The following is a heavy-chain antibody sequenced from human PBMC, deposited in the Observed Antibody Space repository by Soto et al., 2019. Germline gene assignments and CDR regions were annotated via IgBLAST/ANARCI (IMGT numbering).Heavy chain of an antibody. CDR2: IIPIFGTA. Sequence: GASVKVSCKASGGTFSSYAISWVRQAPGQGLEWMGGIIPIFGTANYAQKFQGRVTITADESTSTAYMELSSLRSEDTAVYYCARVFYDSSGYPDTYYYYGMEVWGKGSTATVYS. D-gene: IGHD3-22*01. CDR3: ARVFYDSSGYPDTYYYYGMEV. CDR1: GGTFSSYA. V-gene: IGHV1-69*13. J-gene: IGHJ6*04.